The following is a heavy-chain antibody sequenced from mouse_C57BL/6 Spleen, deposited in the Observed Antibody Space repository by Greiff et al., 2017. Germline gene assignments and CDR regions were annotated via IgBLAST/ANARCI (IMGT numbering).Heavy chain of an antibody. CDR3: ATPLYDYGSSYGYFDV. J-gene: IGHJ1*03. V-gene: IGHV1-82*01. CDR1: GYAFSSSW. CDR2: IYPGDGDT. D-gene: IGHD1-1*01. Sequence: QVQLQQPGPELVKPGASVKISCKASGYAFSSSWMNWVKQRPGKGLEWIGRIYPGDGDTNYNGKCKGKATLTADKSSSTAYMQLSSLTSDDSAVYFCATPLYDYGSSYGYFDVWGTGTTVTVSS.